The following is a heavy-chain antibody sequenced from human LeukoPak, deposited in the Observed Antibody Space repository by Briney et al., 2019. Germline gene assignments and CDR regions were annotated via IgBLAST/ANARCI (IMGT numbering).Heavy chain of an antibody. CDR3: AREAAFDM. CDR2: ISSSSTYT. Sequence: GGPLRLSCAAPGFTFSSYPMNWVRQAPGKGLEWVSSISSSSTYTFYANSVKGRFTISRDNAKNSLYLQMNSRRAEDTAVYYCAREAAFDMWGQGTMVTVSS. V-gene: IGHV3-21*06. J-gene: IGHJ3*02. CDR1: GFTFSSYP.